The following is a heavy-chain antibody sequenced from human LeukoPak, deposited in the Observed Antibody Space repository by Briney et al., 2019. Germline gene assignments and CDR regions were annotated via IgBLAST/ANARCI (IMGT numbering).Heavy chain of an antibody. V-gene: IGHV1-46*01. CDR1: GYTFTSYY. J-gene: IGHJ4*02. D-gene: IGHD3-22*01. CDR3: ARESPRSVVVITNGVDY. Sequence: ASVKVSCKASGYTFTSYYMHWVRQAPGQGLEWMGIINPSGGSTSYAQKFQGRVTMTRDTSTSTVYMELSSLRSEDTAVYHCARESPRSVVVITNGVDYWGQGTLVTVSS. CDR2: INPSGGST.